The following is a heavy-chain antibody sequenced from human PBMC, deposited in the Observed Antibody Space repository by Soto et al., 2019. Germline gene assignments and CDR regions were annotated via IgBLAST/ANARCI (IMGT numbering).Heavy chain of an antibody. V-gene: IGHV4-34*01. D-gene: IGHD1-1*01. CDR3: ARVERGTATTVVDAFDI. J-gene: IGHJ3*02. CDR2: MSHSGGN. CDR1: GGFVTSGSYY. Sequence: QVQLQQWGAGLLKPSETLSLTCAVYGGFVTSGSYYWSWIRQPPGKGLEWIGEMSHSGGNHFNPSLKSRVTLSVDTSKNQFTLKMSSVTAADTALYYCARVERGTATTVVDAFDICGPGTMVTVSS.